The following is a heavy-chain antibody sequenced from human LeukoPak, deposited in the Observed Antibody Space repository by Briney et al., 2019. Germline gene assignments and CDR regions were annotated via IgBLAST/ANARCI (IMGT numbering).Heavy chain of an antibody. V-gene: IGHV3-48*03. CDR2: ISSSGSTI. J-gene: IGHJ4*02. CDR3: ERGPQAIYYDSSGYYYY. D-gene: IGHD3-22*01. Sequence: AGGSLRLSCAASGFTFSSYEMNWVRKAPGKGREWVSYISSSGSTIYYADSVRGRFTISRDNAKNSLYLQMNSLRAEDTAVYYCERGPQAIYYDSSGYYYYWGQGTLVTVSS. CDR1: GFTFSSYE.